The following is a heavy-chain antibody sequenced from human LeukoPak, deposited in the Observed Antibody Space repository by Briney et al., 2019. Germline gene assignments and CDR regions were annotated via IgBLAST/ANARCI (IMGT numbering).Heavy chain of an antibody. V-gene: IGHV1-18*04. CDR2: ISVYNGNT. D-gene: IGHD3-9*01. CDR3: ARWRGANVLRYFDYEMEPAAPSGHFDY. J-gene: IGHJ4*02. Sequence: ASMKVSCKASGYTLTSNGISWVRQAPGQGLEWMGWISVYNGNTNYAQKFQGRVTMTIDTSTSTAYMELRSLRSDDTAVYYCARWRGANVLRYFDYEMEPAAPSGHFDYWGQGTLVTVSS. CDR1: GYTLTSNG.